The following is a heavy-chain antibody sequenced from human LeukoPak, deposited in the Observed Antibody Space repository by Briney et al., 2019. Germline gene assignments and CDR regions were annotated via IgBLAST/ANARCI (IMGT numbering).Heavy chain of an antibody. CDR3: ARGHRLGYCSSTSCHDAFDI. Sequence: SETLSLTCTVSGGSISSSSYYWGWIRQPPGKGLEWIGSIYYSGSTYYNPSLKSRVTISVDRSKNQFSLKLSSVTAADTAVYYCARGHRLGYCSSTSCHDAFDIWGQGTMVTVSS. D-gene: IGHD2-2*01. CDR1: GGSISSSSYY. J-gene: IGHJ3*02. V-gene: IGHV4-39*07. CDR2: IYYSGST.